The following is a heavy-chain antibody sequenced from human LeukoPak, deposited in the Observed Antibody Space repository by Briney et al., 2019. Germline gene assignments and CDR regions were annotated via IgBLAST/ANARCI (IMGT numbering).Heavy chain of an antibody. J-gene: IGHJ4*02. CDR1: GYSFTSYW. CDR2: IYPGDSDT. Sequence: GESLKISCKGSGYSFTSYWIGWVRQMPGKGLELMGIIYPGDSDTRYSPSFQGQVTISADKSISTAYLQWSSLKASDTAMYYCARQRGSDYVWGSYRPVYYSDYGGQGTLVTVSS. CDR3: ARQRGSDYVWGSYRPVYYSDY. V-gene: IGHV5-51*01. D-gene: IGHD3-16*02.